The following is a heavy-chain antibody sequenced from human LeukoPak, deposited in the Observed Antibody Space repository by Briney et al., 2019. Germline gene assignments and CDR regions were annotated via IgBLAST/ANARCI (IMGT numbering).Heavy chain of an antibody. CDR3: ACSSSYCSSTSCYPYY. Sequence: PGGSLRLSCAASGFTFSSYGMTWVRQAPGKGLEWVSGISWNSGSIGYADSVKGRFTISRDNAKNSLYLQMNSLRAEDTALYYCACSSSYCSSTSCYPYYWGQGTLVTVSS. D-gene: IGHD2-2*01. J-gene: IGHJ4*02. CDR2: ISWNSGSI. V-gene: IGHV3-20*04. CDR1: GFTFSSYG.